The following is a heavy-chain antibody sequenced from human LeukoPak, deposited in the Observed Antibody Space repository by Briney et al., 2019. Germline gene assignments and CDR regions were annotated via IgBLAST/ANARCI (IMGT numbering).Heavy chain of an antibody. V-gene: IGHV1-58*02. CDR2: IVVGSGNT. D-gene: IGHD3-16*02. J-gene: IGHJ4*02. Sequence: ASVKVSCKASGFTFTSSAMQWVRQARGQRLEWIGWIVVGSGNTNYAQKFQERVTITRDMSTSIAYMELSSLRSEDTAVYYCAAAFGGVIVMSYWGQGTLVTVSS. CDR1: GFTFTSSA. CDR3: AAAFGGVIVMSY.